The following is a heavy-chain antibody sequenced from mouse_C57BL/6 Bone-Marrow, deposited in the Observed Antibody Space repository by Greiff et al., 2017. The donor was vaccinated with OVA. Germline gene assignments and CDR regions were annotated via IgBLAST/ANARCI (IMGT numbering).Heavy chain of an antibody. D-gene: IGHD1-1*01. J-gene: IGHJ1*03. V-gene: IGHV1-72*01. CDR2: IDPNSGGT. Sequence: QVQLQQPGAELVKPGASVKLSCKASGYTFTSYWMHWVKQRPGRGLEWIGRIDPNSGGTKYNEKFKSKATLTVDKPSSTAYMQLSSLTSEDSAVYYCASAYCYGSSCGYFDVWGTGTTVTVSA. CDR1: GYTFTSYW. CDR3: ASAYCYGSSCGYFDV.